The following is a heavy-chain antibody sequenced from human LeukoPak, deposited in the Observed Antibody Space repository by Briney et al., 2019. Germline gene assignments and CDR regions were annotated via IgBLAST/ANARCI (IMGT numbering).Heavy chain of an antibody. V-gene: IGHV4-34*01. Sequence: PSETLSLTCAVYGGSFSGYYWSWIRQPPGKGLEWIGEINHSGSTNYNPSLKSRVTISVDTSKNQFSLKLSSVTAADTAVYYCARGRYYYYMDVWGKGTTVTISS. CDR3: ARGRYYYYMDV. J-gene: IGHJ6*03. CDR2: INHSGST. CDR1: GGSFSGYY.